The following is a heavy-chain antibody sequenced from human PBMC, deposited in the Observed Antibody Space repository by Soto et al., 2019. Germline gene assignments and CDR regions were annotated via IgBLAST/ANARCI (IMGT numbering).Heavy chain of an antibody. V-gene: IGHV3-30*18. CDR3: AKDRMGAGVRGYFDY. D-gene: IGHD3-10*01. CDR2: ISYDGSNK. J-gene: IGHJ4*02. CDR1: GFTFSSYG. Sequence: QVQLVESGGGVVQPGKSLRLSCAGSGFTFSSYGMDWVRQAPGKGLEWVAVISYDGSNKYYADSVKGRFTISRGNSKNTLYLQMSSLRADDTAVYYCAKDRMGAGVRGYFDYWGQGTLVTVSS.